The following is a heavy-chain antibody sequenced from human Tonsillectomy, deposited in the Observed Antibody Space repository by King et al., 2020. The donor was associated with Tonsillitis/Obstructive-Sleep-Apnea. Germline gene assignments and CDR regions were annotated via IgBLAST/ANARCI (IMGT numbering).Heavy chain of an antibody. D-gene: IGHD2-15*01. Sequence: VQLVESGGGLVQPGGSLRLSCAASGFTFSSYVMSWVRQAPGKGLEWVSAVSGSGGSTYYADAVKGRFTISRDNSKNMLYLQMNSLRAEDTAVYYCAKGLARYCSGGSCEYYMDVWGKGTTVTVSS. CDR3: AKGLARYCSGGSCEYYMDV. V-gene: IGHV3-23*04. J-gene: IGHJ6*03. CDR2: VSGSGGST. CDR1: GFTFSSYV.